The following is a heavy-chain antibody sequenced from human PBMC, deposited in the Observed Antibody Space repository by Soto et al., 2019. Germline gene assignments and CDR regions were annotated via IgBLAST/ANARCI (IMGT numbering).Heavy chain of an antibody. J-gene: IGHJ4*02. CDR1: GDTFSSYT. CDR2: IIPLFNIV. CDR3: ARVGKSSASFYDNSGSDY. D-gene: IGHD3-22*01. V-gene: IGHV1-69*02. Sequence: VASVKVSCKASGDTFSSYTINWVRQAPGQGLEWMGRIIPLFNIVNYAQKFQGRVTITADKSTSTAYMELSSLRSEDTAVYYCARVGKSSASFYDNSGSDYWGQGTLVTVSS.